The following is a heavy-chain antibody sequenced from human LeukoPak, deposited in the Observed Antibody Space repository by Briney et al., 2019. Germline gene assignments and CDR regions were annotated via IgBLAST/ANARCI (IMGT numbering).Heavy chain of an antibody. CDR3: AIKLEFLDAFDV. Sequence: KPGASVKVSCKASGYTFTGYYLHWVRQAPGQGLEWMGWINPNSGDTNYAQKFQGRVTMTRDTSITTAYMELSRLRSDDTAMYYCAIKLEFLDAFDVWGQGTVVTVSS. D-gene: IGHD3-3*02. J-gene: IGHJ3*01. CDR1: GYTFTGYY. V-gene: IGHV1-2*02. CDR2: INPNSGDT.